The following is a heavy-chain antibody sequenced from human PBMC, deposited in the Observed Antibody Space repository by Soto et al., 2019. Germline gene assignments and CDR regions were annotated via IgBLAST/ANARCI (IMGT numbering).Heavy chain of an antibody. CDR2: ISAYNGNT. V-gene: IGHV1-18*01. CDR1: GYTFTSYV. J-gene: IGHJ3*02. D-gene: IGHD4-17*01. CDR3: ARLPADDYGDYGAFDI. Sequence: ASVKVSCKASGYTFTSYVISWVRQAPGQGLEWMGWISAYNGNTNYAQKLQGRVTMTTDTSTSTAYMELRSLRSDDTAVYYCARLPADDYGDYGAFDIWGQGTMVTVSS.